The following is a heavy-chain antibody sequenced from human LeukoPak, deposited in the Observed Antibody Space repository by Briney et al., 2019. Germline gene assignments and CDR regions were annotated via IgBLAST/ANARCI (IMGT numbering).Heavy chain of an antibody. CDR1: GRSLRGYY. D-gene: IGHD5-18*01. CDR3: ARGPPKRNRYSYGYSYFDY. CDR2: INHSGRT. J-gene: IGHJ4*02. V-gene: IGHV4-34*01. Sequence: SETLSLTCAVYGRSLRGYYWSWIRQPPGKGVEGIGEINHSGRTHYNPSLNCRVTISVDASKIPFSLKLSSLTAGDTAVYYCARGPPKRNRYSYGYSYFDYWGQGTLVTVSS.